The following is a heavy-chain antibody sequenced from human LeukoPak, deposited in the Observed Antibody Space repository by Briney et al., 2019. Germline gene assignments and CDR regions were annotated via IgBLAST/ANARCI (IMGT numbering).Heavy chain of an antibody. D-gene: IGHD5-24*01. Sequence: PSETLSLTCAVYGGSFSGYYWTWIRQPPGKGLEWIGEINHSGSTNYNPSLKSRVTISVDTSKNQFSLKLSSVTAADTAIYYCARVEEGYNYVAYWGREPWSPSPQ. J-gene: IGHJ4*02. CDR1: GGSFSGYY. CDR3: ARVEEGYNYVAY. V-gene: IGHV4-34*01. CDR2: INHSGST.